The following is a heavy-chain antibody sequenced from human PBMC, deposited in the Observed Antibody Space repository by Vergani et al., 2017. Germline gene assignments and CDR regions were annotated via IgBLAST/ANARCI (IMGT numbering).Heavy chain of an antibody. Sequence: VQLVQSGAEVKKPGASVKVSCKASGYTFTSYWIGWVRQMPGKGLEWMGIIYPGDSDTRYSPYFQGQVTISADKSISTAYLQWGSLKASDTAMYYCARLIVEGDLDQGNWFDPWGQGTLVTVSS. D-gene: IGHD3/OR15-3a*01. CDR3: ARLIVEGDLDQGNWFDP. CDR2: IYPGDSDT. J-gene: IGHJ5*02. V-gene: IGHV5-51*01. CDR1: GYTFTSYW.